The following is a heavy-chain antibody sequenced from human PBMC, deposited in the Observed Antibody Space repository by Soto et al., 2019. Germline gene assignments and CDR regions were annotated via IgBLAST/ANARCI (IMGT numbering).Heavy chain of an antibody. CDR1: GGSISSGGYY. Sequence: QVQLQESGPGLVKPSQTLSLTCTVSGGSISSGGYYWSWIRQHPGKGLEWIGNIYYSGSTYYNPSLQSLVTISVDTSKNQFSLKLSSVTAADTAVYYCARGPTTPGGEFDYWGQGTLVTVSS. J-gene: IGHJ4*02. V-gene: IGHV4-31*01. CDR2: IYYSGST. CDR3: ARGPTTPGGEFDY. D-gene: IGHD1-26*01.